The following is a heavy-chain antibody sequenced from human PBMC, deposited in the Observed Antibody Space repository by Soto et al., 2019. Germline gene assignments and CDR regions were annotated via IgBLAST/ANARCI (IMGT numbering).Heavy chain of an antibody. Sequence: QVQLVESGGGVVQPGRSLRLSCAASGFTFSSYGMHWVRQAPGKGLEWVAVISYDGSNKYYADSVKGRFTISRDNSKNTLYLQMNRLRAEDTAVYYCAKAPLRDLYFESWFDPWGQGTLVTVSS. CDR3: AKAPLRDLYFESWFDP. CDR2: ISYDGSNK. J-gene: IGHJ5*02. D-gene: IGHD3-9*01. V-gene: IGHV3-30*18. CDR1: GFTFSSYG.